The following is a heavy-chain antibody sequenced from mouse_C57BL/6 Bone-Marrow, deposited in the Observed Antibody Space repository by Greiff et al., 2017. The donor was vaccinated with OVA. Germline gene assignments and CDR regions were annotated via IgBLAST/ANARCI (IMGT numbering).Heavy chain of an antibody. CDR1: GFTFSSYA. CDR3: ARQRIY. Sequence: EVQRVESGGGLVKPGGSLKLSCAASGFTFSSYAMSWVRQTPEKRLEWVATISDGGSYTYYPDNVKGRFTISRDNAKNNLYLQMSHLKSEDTAMYYCARQRIYWGQGTLVTVSA. CDR2: ISDGGSYT. V-gene: IGHV5-4*01. J-gene: IGHJ3*01.